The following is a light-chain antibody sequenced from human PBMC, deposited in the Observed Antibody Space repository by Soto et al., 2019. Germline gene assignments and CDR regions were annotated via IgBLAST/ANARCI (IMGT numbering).Light chain of an antibody. Sequence: EIVLTQSPGTLSLSPGERATLSCRASQSFSSTYLAWYQQRPGQAPRLLIYGASSRATGIPDRFSGSASGTEFTLTVSRLEPEDFVVYYCQQYGGSPRTFGQGTKVEIK. J-gene: IGKJ1*01. CDR3: QQYGGSPRT. CDR2: GAS. CDR1: QSFSSTY. V-gene: IGKV3-20*01.